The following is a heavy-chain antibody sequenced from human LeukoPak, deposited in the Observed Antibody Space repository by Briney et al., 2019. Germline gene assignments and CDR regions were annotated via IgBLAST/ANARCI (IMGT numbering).Heavy chain of an antibody. CDR1: GGSISSYY. J-gene: IGHJ4*02. Sequence: SETLSLTCTVSGGSISSYYWSWLRQPPGKGLEWIGYIYYSGSTNYNPSLKSRVTISVDTSKNQFSLKLSSVTAADTAVYYCARVLGEATHYLDYWGQGTLVTVSS. V-gene: IGHV4-59*01. CDR2: IYYSGST. D-gene: IGHD1-26*01. CDR3: ARVLGEATHYLDY.